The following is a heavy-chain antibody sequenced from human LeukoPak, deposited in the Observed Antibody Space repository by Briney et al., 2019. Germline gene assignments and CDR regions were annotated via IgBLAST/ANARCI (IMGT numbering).Heavy chain of an antibody. D-gene: IGHD4-17*01. Sequence: GESLKISCKGSGYSFTTYWIGWVRQMPGKGLEWMGIIYPGDSDTRYSPSFQGQVTISADKSISTAYLQWSSLKASDTAIYYCVRQVTTSWFDPWGQGTLVTVSS. CDR3: VRQVTTSWFDP. CDR2: IYPGDSDT. V-gene: IGHV5-51*01. CDR1: GYSFTTYW. J-gene: IGHJ5*02.